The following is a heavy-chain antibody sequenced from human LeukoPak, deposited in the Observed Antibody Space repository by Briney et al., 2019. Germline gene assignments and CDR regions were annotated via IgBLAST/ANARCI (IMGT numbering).Heavy chain of an antibody. Sequence: GGSLRLSCAASGFSFSSYGMHWVRQAPGKGLEWVAFIRYDGSNTYYADSVKGRFTISRDNSKNTLYLQMNSLRAEDTAVYYCAKGRTKYQLLSPDYWGQGTLVTVSS. V-gene: IGHV3-30*02. D-gene: IGHD2-2*01. CDR3: AKGRTKYQLLSPDY. J-gene: IGHJ4*02. CDR2: IRYDGSNT. CDR1: GFSFSSYG.